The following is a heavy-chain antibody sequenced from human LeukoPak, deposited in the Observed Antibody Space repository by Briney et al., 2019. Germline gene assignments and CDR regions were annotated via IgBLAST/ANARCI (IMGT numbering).Heavy chain of an antibody. D-gene: IGHD5-18*01. J-gene: IGHJ4*02. CDR1: GYTFTSYG. CDR2: ISAYNGNT. Sequence: ASVKVSCKASGYTFTSYGISWVRQAPGQGLEWMGWISAYNGNTNYAQKLQGRVTMTTDTSTSTAYMELSSLRSEDTAVYYCAREPGGYSYGYYWGQGTLVTVSS. CDR3: AREPGGYSYGYY. V-gene: IGHV1-18*01.